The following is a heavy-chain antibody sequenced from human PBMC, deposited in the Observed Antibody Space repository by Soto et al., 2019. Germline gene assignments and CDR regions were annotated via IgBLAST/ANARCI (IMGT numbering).Heavy chain of an antibody. CDR1: GGTLSRSA. D-gene: IGHD6-13*01. J-gene: IGHJ4*02. Sequence: QMQLVQSGAEVKKPGSSMKVSCKASGGTLSRSAISWVRQAPGQGLEWMGGIIPIFGPAIYAQKFRGRVSIIADESTRTAYMEMSSLRSEDTAVYYCGTGSSWTKVESWGQGTLVTVSS. CDR3: GTGSSWTKVES. V-gene: IGHV1-69*01. CDR2: IIPIFGPA.